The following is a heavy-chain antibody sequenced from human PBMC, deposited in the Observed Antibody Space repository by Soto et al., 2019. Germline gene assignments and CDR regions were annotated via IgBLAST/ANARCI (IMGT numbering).Heavy chain of an antibody. CDR3: ARSGTYYDFWSGTPHMDV. CDR1: GYTFTGYY. D-gene: IGHD3-3*01. J-gene: IGHJ6*03. Sequence: ASVKVSCKTSGYTFTGYYMHWVRQAPGQGLEWMGWINPNSGGTNYAQKFQGWVTMTRDTSISTAYMELSRLRSDDTAVYYCARSGTYYDFWSGTPHMDVWGKGTTVTVSS. V-gene: IGHV1-2*04. CDR2: INPNSGGT.